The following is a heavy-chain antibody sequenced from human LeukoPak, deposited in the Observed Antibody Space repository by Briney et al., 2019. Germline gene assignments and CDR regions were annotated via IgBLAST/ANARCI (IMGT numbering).Heavy chain of an antibody. Sequence: GSSVKVSCKASGGTFSSYAISWVRQAPGQGLEWMGGIIPIFGTANYAQKFQGRVTITTDESTSTAYMELSSLRSEDTAVYYCAGAAAGTGYFDCWGQGTLVTVSS. CDR2: IIPIFGTA. CDR1: GGTFSSYA. CDR3: AGAAAGTGYFDC. J-gene: IGHJ4*02. V-gene: IGHV1-69*05. D-gene: IGHD6-13*01.